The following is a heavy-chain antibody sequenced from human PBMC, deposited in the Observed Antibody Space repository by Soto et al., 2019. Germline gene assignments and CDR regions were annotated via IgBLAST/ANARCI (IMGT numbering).Heavy chain of an antibody. CDR1: GFTFVNYR. V-gene: IGHV3-48*02. CDR2: IDSGGGETT. Sequence: PGGSLRLSCAASGFTFVNYRMDWLRQAPGRGLEWISSIDSGGGETTYYADSVRGRFTISRDNAENSLYLQMNSLRDEDTAVYYCGRHSWCNVDYCGRGTLVTVSA. CDR3: GRHSWCNVDY. D-gene: IGHD2-8*01. J-gene: IGHJ4*02.